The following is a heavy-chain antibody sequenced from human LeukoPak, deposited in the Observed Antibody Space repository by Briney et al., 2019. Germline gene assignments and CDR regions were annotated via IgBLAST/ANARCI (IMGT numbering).Heavy chain of an antibody. V-gene: IGHV4-59*12. Sequence: PSETLSLTCTVSGGSISSYYWSWIRQPPGKGLEWIGYIYYSGSTNYNPSLKSRVTTSVGTSKNQFSLKLRSVTAADTAVYYCARDQANFYPTVGWFDPWGQGTLVTVSS. CDR2: IYYSGST. D-gene: IGHD2/OR15-2a*01. CDR3: ARDQANFYPTVGWFDP. J-gene: IGHJ5*02. CDR1: GGSISSYY.